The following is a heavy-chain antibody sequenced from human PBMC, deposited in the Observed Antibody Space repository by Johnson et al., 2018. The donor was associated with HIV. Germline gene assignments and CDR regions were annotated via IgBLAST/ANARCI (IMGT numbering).Heavy chain of an antibody. Sequence: QVQLVESGGGVVQPGRSLRLSCVASGFTFSSYAMHWVRQAPGKGLEWVAIISYDGSNIYFADFVKGRFTISRDNSKNTMSLQMNILRPDDTALYFCAGERGTTADVWSASKGMRNAFEIWGQGTMVTVSS. D-gene: IGHD3-3*01. CDR3: AGERGTTADVWSASKGMRNAFEI. CDR2: ISYDGSNI. J-gene: IGHJ3*02. V-gene: IGHV3-30*04. CDR1: GFTFSSYA.